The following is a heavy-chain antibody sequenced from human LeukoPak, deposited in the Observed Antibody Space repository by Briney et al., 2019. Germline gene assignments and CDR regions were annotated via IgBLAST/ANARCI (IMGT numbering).Heavy chain of an antibody. CDR3: ARGPYYYDSSGYFQH. CDR1: GFTFSSYG. V-gene: IGHV3-33*01. J-gene: IGHJ1*01. CDR2: IWYDGSNK. D-gene: IGHD3-22*01. Sequence: GGSLRLSCAAPGFTFSSYGMHWVRQAPGKGLEWVAVIWYDGSNKYYADSVKGRFTISRDNSKNTLYLQMNSLRAEDTAVYYCARGPYYYDSSGYFQHWGQGTLVTVSS.